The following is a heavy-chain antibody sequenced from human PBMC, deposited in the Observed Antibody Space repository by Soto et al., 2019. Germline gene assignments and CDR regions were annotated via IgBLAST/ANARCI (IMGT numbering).Heavy chain of an antibody. V-gene: IGHV1-69*01. J-gene: IGHJ6*02. CDR2: IIPIFGTA. CDR3: ARDYYGSGSYYRDYYYYYGMDF. CDR1: GGTFSSYA. Sequence: QVQLVQSGAEVKKPGSSVKVSCKASGGTFSSYAISWVRQAPGQGLEWMGGIIPIFGTANYAQKFQGRVTITADESTSTAYMELSSLRSEDTAVYYCARDYYGSGSYYRDYYYYYGMDFWGQGTTVTVSS. D-gene: IGHD3-10*01.